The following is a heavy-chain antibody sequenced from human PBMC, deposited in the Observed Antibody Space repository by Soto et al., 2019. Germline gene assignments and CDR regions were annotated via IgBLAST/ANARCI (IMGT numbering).Heavy chain of an antibody. J-gene: IGHJ4*02. D-gene: IGHD3-9*01. CDR2: ISGSGDVI. V-gene: IGHV3-23*01. CDR1: GCTFSSYA. CDR3: AKAIRFLDMAFDN. Sequence: EVHLLESGGNLVQPGGSLRLSCAASGCTFSSYAMSWVRQAPGKGPEWVSSISGSGDVIHYADSVKGRFTISRDNSKNTLWLQMNSLRAEDTAVYYCAKAIRFLDMAFDNWGQGALVTVSS.